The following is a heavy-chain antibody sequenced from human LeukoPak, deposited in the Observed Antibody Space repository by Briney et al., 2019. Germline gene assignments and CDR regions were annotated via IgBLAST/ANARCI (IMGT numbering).Heavy chain of an antibody. J-gene: IGHJ4*02. Sequence: ASVKVSCKVSGYTLTELSMHWVRQAPGKGLEWMGGFDPEDGETIYAQKFQGRVTMTEDTSTDTAYMELSSLRSEDTAVYYCATVSRWVAATTVFDYWGQGTLVTVSS. CDR2: FDPEDGET. CDR3: ATVSRWVAATTVFDY. CDR1: GYTLTELS. V-gene: IGHV1-24*01. D-gene: IGHD2-15*01.